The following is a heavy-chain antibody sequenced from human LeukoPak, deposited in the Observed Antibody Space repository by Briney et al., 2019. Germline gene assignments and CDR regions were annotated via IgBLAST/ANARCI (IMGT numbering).Heavy chain of an antibody. CDR3: ARLWYYDSSGYYCNYYYYMDV. D-gene: IGHD3-22*01. CDR2: IYPGDSDT. Sequence: GESLKISCKGSGYSFTSYWIGWMRQMPGKGLEWMGIIYPGDSDTRYSPSFQGQVTISADKSISTAYLQWSSLKASDTAMYYCARLWYYDSSGYYCNYYYYMDVWGKGTTVTVSS. V-gene: IGHV5-51*01. CDR1: GYSFTSYW. J-gene: IGHJ6*03.